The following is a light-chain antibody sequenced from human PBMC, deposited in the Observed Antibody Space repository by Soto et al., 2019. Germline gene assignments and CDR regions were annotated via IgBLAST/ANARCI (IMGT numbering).Light chain of an antibody. Sequence: QSALTQPASVSGSPGQSITISCTGTSSDVGGYNYVSWYQQHPGKAPKLMIYDVSNRPSGISNRFSGSKSGNTASLTIFGXXXXDEADYYCTSYTSSSTVLFGGGTKLTVL. V-gene: IGLV2-14*01. CDR2: DVS. CDR1: SSDVGGYNY. J-gene: IGLJ3*02. CDR3: TSYTSSSTVL.